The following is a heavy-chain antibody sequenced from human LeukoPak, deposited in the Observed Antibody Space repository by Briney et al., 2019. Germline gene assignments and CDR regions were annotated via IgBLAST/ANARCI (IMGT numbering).Heavy chain of an antibody. J-gene: IGHJ5*02. CDR3: ARATAVGLNCFDP. CDR1: GFSFSNYW. CDR2: IKQDGSEK. D-gene: IGHD6-13*01. Sequence: GGSLRLSCAASGFSFSNYWMSWVRQAPGKGLEWVANIKQDGSEKYYVDSVKGRFTISRDNAKNSLYLQMDTLRAEDTAVCYCARATAVGLNCFDPWGQGTLVTVSP. V-gene: IGHV3-7*01.